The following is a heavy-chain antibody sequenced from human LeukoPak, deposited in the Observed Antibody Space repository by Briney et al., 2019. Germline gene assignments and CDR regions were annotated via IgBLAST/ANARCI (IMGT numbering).Heavy chain of an antibody. V-gene: IGHV3-74*01. CDR1: GFTFSSYW. D-gene: IGHD5-24*01. Sequence: GGSQRLSCTASGFTFSSYWMHWVRQAPGKGLVWVSRINSDGGSTSYADSVKGRFTISRDNSKNTLYLQMNSLRAEDTAVYYCARRIQGMAPYYFDYWGQGTLVSVSS. J-gene: IGHJ4*02. CDR2: INSDGGST. CDR3: ARRIQGMAPYYFDY.